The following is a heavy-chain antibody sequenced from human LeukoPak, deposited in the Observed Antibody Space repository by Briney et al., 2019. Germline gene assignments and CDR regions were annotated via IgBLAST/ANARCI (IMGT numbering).Heavy chain of an antibody. CDR2: ISYDGSNK. CDR3: AKISIAAAGTGVDY. V-gene: IGHV3-30*18. CDR1: GFTFSSYG. D-gene: IGHD6-13*01. J-gene: IGHJ4*02. Sequence: GGSLRLSCAASGFTFSSYGMHWVRQAPGKGLEWVAVISYDGSNKYYADSVKGRLTISRDNSKNTLYLQMNSLRAEDTAVYYCAKISIAAAGTGVDYWGQGTLVTVSS.